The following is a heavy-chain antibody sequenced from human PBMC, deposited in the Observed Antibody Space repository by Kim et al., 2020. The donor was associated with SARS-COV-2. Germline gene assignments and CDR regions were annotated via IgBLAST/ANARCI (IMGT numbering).Heavy chain of an antibody. J-gene: IGHJ2*01. Sequence: GGSLRLSCAASGFIFSNYAMNWVRLAPGKGLEWVSAISASGDRTYYADSEKGRFTISRDNSNLYLQMNSLRAEDTAIYYCAKCVVVAGTRYFDLWGRGTLVTVSS. CDR1: GFIFSNYA. V-gene: IGHV3-23*01. D-gene: IGHD2-15*01. CDR3: AKCVVVAGTRYFDL. CDR2: ISASGDRT.